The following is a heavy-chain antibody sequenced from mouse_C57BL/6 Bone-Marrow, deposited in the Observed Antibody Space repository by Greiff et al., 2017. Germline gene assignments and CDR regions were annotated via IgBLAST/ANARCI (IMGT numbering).Heavy chain of an antibody. CDR2: INPNYGTT. CDR3: EGYYYGSSPYWYFDV. Sequence: EVQLQQSGPELVKPGASVKISCKASGYSFTDYNMDWVKQSTGKSLEWIGVINPNYGTTSYNQKFKGKATLTVDQSSSTAYMQLNRLTSEDSAVYYGEGYYYGSSPYWYFDVGGTGTTVTVSA. V-gene: IGHV1-39*01. J-gene: IGHJ1*03. CDR1: GYSFTDYN. D-gene: IGHD1-1*01.